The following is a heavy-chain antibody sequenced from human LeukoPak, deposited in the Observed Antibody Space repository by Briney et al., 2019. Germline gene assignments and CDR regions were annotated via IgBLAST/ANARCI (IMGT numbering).Heavy chain of an antibody. CDR2: INPNSGGT. D-gene: IGHD3-10*01. J-gene: IGHJ3*02. V-gene: IGHV1-2*02. CDR3: ARAKRNYYGSGSYYKMGDAFDI. Sequence: ASVKVSCKASGYTFTGYYMHWVRQAPGQGLEWMGWINPNSGGTNYAQKFQGRVTMTRDTSISTAYMERSRLRSDDTAVYYCARAKRNYYGSGSYYKMGDAFDIWGQGTMVTVSS. CDR1: GYTFTGYY.